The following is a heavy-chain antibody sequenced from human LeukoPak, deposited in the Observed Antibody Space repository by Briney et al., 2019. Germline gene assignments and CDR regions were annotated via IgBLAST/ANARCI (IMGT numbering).Heavy chain of an antibody. V-gene: IGHV3-48*03. J-gene: IGHJ6*03. D-gene: IGHD6-19*01. CDR2: ISSSGSTI. Sequence: GGSLRLSCAASGFTFSSYEMNWVRQAPGKGLEWVSYISSSGSTIYYADSVKGRFTISRDNAKNSLYLQMNSLRAEDTAVYYCARDVPGYSSGWYSGYYYYMDVWGKGTTVTISS. CDR1: GFTFSSYE. CDR3: ARDVPGYSSGWYSGYYYYMDV.